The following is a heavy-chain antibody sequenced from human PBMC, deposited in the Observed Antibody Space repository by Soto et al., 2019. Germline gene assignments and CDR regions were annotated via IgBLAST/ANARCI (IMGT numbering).Heavy chain of an antibody. CDR2: INPSGGST. CDR3: ARENPHIVVVTAKRGWFDP. CDR1: GYTFTSYY. D-gene: IGHD2-21*02. Sequence: VASVKVSCKASGYTFTSYYMHWVRQAPGQGLEWMGIINPSGGSTSYAQKFQGRVTMTRDTSTSTVYMELSSLRSEDTAVYYCARENPHIVVVTAKRGWFDPWGQGTLVTVSS. J-gene: IGHJ5*02. V-gene: IGHV1-46*01.